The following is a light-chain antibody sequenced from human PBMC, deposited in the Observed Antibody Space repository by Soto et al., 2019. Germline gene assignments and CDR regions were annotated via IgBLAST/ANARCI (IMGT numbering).Light chain of an antibody. J-gene: IGKJ5*01. CDR2: GAS. Sequence: EIVLTQSPGTLSLSPGERATLSCRASQSVSSSYLARYQQKPGQAPRLLIYGASTRATGIPARFSGSGSGTEFTLTISSLQSEDFAVYYCQQYNDWPTFGQGTRLEI. V-gene: IGKV3-15*01. CDR1: QSVSSSY. CDR3: QQYNDWPT.